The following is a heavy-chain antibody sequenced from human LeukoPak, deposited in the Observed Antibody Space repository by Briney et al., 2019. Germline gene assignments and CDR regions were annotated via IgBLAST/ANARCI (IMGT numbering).Heavy chain of an antibody. CDR2: INPNSGGT. CDR3: ARDKGSGPLYYYYGMDV. J-gene: IGHJ6*02. D-gene: IGHD2-15*01. V-gene: IGHV1-2*02. Sequence: ASVKVSCKASGYTCTGYYMHWVRQAPGQGLEWMGRINPNSGGTNYAQKFQGRVTMTRDTSISTAYMELSRLRSDDTAVYYCARDKGSGPLYYYYGMDVWGQGTTVTVSS. CDR1: GYTCTGYY.